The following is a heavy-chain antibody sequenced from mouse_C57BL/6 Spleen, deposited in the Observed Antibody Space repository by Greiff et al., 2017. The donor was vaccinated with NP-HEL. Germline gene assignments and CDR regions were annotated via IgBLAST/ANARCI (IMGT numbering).Heavy chain of an antibody. CDR2: IDTEDGET. V-gene: IGHV14-2*01. CDR1: GFNITDYY. J-gene: IGHJ1*03. CDR3: ARWITTRRYCDV. Sequence: VQLQQSGAELVKPGASVKLSCKASGFNITDYYMHWVKQRTEQGLEWIGRIDTEDGETKYAPKFKGQATITADTSSNTAYLQLSSLTSEDTAVDYCARWITTRRYCDVWGTGTTVTVSS. D-gene: IGHD1-1*01.